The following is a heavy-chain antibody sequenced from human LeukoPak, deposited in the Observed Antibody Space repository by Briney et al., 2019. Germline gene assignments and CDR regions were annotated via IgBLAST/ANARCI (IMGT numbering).Heavy chain of an antibody. J-gene: IGHJ4*01. D-gene: IGHD2-21*02. CDR3: TRELPREVTLDY. Sequence: TGGSLRLSCAASGFTFISYGMQWVRQAPGKGLVCVSRINTDGSSTNYADSVKGRFTVSRDNAKNTVYLQVNSLRAEDTAVYFRTRELPREVTLDYWGQGTLLTVPS. V-gene: IGHV3-74*01. CDR1: GFTFISYG. CDR2: INTDGSST.